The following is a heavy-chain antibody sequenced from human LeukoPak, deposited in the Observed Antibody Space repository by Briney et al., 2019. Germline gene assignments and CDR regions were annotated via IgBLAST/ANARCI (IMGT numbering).Heavy chain of an antibody. CDR2: IIPIFGTA. J-gene: IGHJ5*02. D-gene: IGHD1-1*01. CDR3: ARKTAERRVGNWFDP. CDR1: GGTFSSYA. V-gene: IGHV1-69*13. Sequence: GASVKVSCKASGGTFSSYAISWVRQAPGQGLEWMGGIIPIFGTANYAQKFQGRVTITADESTSTAYMELSSLRSEDTAVYYCARKTAERRVGNWFDPWGQGTLVTVSS.